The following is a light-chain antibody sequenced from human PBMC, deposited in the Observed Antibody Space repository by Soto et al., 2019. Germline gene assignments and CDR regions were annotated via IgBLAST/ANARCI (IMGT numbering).Light chain of an antibody. V-gene: IGKV1-5*03. CDR2: KTS. CDR1: QSISIW. Sequence: DIHMTQSPSTLSASVGDRVTITCRASQSISIWLAWYQQKPGKAPNLLIYKTSSLETGVPSRFSGSGSGTEFTLTISSLQPDDFATYYCQHWNDYSWTLDQGTKVEVK. J-gene: IGKJ1*01. CDR3: QHWNDYSWT.